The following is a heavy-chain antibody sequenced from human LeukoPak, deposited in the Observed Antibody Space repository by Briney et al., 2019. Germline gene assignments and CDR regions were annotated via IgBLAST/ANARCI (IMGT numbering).Heavy chain of an antibody. CDR2: IYHSGST. J-gene: IGHJ4*02. CDR3: ASRITIFGVVTSLDY. V-gene: IGHV4-4*02. Sequence: SETLSLACAVSGGSISGSNWWSWVRQPPGKGLEWIGEIYHSGSTNYNPSLKSRVTISVDKSKNQFSLKLSSVTAADTAVYYCASRITIFGVVTSLDYWGQGTLVTVSS. CDR1: GGSISGSNW. D-gene: IGHD3-3*01.